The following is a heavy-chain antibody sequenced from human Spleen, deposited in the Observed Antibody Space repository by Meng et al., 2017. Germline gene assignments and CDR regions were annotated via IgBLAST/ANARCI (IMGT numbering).Heavy chain of an antibody. Sequence: ASVKVSCKASGYTFTSYAMHWVRQAPGQRLEWMGWSNAGNGNTRYSQEFQGRVTITRDTSASTAYMELSSLRSDDTAVYYCARGKDGVRVYYYYGMDVWGQGTTVTVSS. CDR3: ARGKDGVRVYYYYGMDV. J-gene: IGHJ6*02. D-gene: IGHD3-10*01. CDR2: SNAGNGNT. CDR1: GYTFTSYA. V-gene: IGHV1-3*02.